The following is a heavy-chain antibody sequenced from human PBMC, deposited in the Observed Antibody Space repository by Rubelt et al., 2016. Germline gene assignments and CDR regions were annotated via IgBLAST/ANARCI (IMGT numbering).Heavy chain of an antibody. D-gene: IGHD7-27*01. J-gene: IGHJ4*02. CDR1: GFTFSTYA. Sequence: EVQLLESGGGLVQPGGSLRLSCAASGFTFSTYAMSWVRQAPGKGLEWVSVISGGGGSTYYADSVKGRFTISRDNSKNTLYLQMNSLRAEDTAVYYCAKDGGNWARFDCWGQGTLVTVSA. CDR3: AKDGGNWARFDC. CDR2: ISGGGGST. V-gene: IGHV3-23*01.